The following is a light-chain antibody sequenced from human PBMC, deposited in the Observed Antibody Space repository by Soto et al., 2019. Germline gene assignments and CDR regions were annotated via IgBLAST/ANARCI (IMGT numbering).Light chain of an antibody. CDR3: QQYNTYSP. Sequence: DIQMTQSPSTLSASVGDRVTITCRASQSISSWLAWYQQKPGKAPKLLIYKASTLNTGVPSRFSGSASGTEFTLTISSLQPDDFATYYCQQYNTYSPFGGGTKVEIK. CDR2: KAS. J-gene: IGKJ4*01. V-gene: IGKV1-5*03. CDR1: QSISSW.